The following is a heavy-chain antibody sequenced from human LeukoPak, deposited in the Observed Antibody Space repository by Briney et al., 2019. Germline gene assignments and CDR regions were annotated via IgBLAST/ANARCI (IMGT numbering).Heavy chain of an antibody. V-gene: IGHV3-21*01. D-gene: IGHD3-22*01. CDR3: ARDLSSVPNYYDSSGYYQHPPFDY. J-gene: IGHJ4*02. CDR1: GFTFSSYS. CDR2: ISSSSSYI. Sequence: GGSLRLSXAASGFTFSSYSMNWVRQAPGKGLEWVSSISSSSSYIDYADSVKGRFTISRDNAKNSLYLQMDSLRAEDTAVYYCARDLSSVPNYYDSSGYYQHPPFDYWGQGTLVTVSS.